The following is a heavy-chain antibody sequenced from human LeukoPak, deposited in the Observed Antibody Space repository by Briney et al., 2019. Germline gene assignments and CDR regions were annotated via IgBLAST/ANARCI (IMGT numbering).Heavy chain of an antibody. CDR1: GFTFSSYA. V-gene: IGHV3-23*01. CDR2: ISGSGGST. Sequence: GRSLRLSCAASGFTFSSYAMSWVRQAPGKGLEWVSAISGSGGSTYYADSVKGRFTISRDNSKNTLYLQMNSLRAEDTAVYYCAKSPSDILTGYYPDWFDPWGQGTLVTVSS. D-gene: IGHD3-9*01. J-gene: IGHJ5*02. CDR3: AKSPSDILTGYYPDWFDP.